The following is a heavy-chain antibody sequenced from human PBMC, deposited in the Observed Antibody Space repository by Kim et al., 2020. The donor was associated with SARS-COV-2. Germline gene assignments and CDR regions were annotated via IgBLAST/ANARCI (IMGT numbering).Heavy chain of an antibody. CDR1: GFTFSSYA. CDR3: AKRNYYDSSGYYGGFDY. Sequence: GGSLRLSCAASGFTFSSYAMSWVRQAPGKGLEWVSAISGSGGSTYYADSVKGRFTISRDNSKNTLYLQMNSLRAEDTAVYYCAKRNYYDSSGYYGGFDYWGQGTLVTVSS. D-gene: IGHD3-22*01. V-gene: IGHV3-23*01. CDR2: ISGSGGST. J-gene: IGHJ4*02.